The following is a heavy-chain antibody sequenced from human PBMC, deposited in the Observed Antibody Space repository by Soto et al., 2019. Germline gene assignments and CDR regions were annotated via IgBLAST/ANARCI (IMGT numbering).Heavy chain of an antibody. D-gene: IGHD2-21*02. V-gene: IGHV1-3*05. CDR2: INAGNGNT. CDR1: GYTFTSYA. CDR3: ARSFVVATATDY. Sequence: QVQLVQSGAEEKKPGASVKVSCKASGYTFTSYAMHWVRQAPGQRLEWMGWINAGNGNTKYSQKFQGRVTITRDTSASTAYMELSSLRSEDTAVYYCARSFVVATATDYWGQGTVVTVSS. J-gene: IGHJ4*02.